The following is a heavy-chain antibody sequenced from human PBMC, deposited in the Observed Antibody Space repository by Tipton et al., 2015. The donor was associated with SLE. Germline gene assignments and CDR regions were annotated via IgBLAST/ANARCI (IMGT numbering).Heavy chain of an antibody. CDR3: ARGPNWGLDDAFDI. Sequence: TLSLTCTVSGGYISSGGYFWNWIRQHPGKGLEWIGYSYYSGNTYYNPSLQGRVTISLDTSKTQFFLRLSSVTAADTAVYFCARGPNWGLDDAFDIWGQGTMVSVSS. CDR2: SYYSGNT. CDR1: GGYISSGGYF. J-gene: IGHJ3*02. V-gene: IGHV4-31*03. D-gene: IGHD7-27*01.